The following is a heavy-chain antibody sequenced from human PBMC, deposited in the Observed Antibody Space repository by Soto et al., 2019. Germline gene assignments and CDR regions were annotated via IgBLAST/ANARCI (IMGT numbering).Heavy chain of an antibody. J-gene: IGHJ6*02. Sequence: QVQLVESGGGVVQPGRSLRLACTASGLTFTMYAMHWVRQAPGKGLEWVAVISHDGTYKFYSDSVKGRFTISRDNSQNTVHLQMNSLRLEDTAVYYCAKEAYSGSLGLGYGMDVWGQGTTVTVSS. CDR2: ISHDGTYK. V-gene: IGHV3-30*18. CDR3: AKEAYSGSLGLGYGMDV. D-gene: IGHD1-26*01. CDR1: GLTFTMYA.